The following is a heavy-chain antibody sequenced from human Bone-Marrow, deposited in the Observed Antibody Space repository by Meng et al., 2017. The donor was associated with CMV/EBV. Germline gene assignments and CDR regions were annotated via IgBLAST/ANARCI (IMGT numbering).Heavy chain of an antibody. D-gene: IGHD2-2*01. J-gene: IGHJ3*02. CDR3: ARPYCSSTSCPPEDDAFDI. V-gene: IGHV4-61*01. CDR1: GGSVSSGSYY. CDR2: IYHSGYT. Sequence: GSLRLSWTVSGGSVSSGSYYWSWIRQPPGKGLEWIGYIYHSGYTNYNPSLKSRVTISVDTSKNQFSLKLSSVTAADTAVYYCARPYCSSTSCPPEDDAFDIWGQGTMVTVSS.